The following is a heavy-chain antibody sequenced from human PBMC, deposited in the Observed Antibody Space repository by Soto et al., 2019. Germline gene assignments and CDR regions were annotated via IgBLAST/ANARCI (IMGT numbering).Heavy chain of an antibody. J-gene: IGHJ4*02. CDR3: ASASSGGDFDY. Sequence: QVQLVQSGAEEKKPGASVKVSCKASGYTFTSYAMHWVRQAPGQRLEWMGWINAGNGTTKHSQKFQGRVTITRATPARPAYLALSSLTSYDTAVYYCASASSGGDFDYWGQGTLVTVSS. D-gene: IGHD2-15*01. CDR2: INAGNGTT. CDR1: GYTFTSYA. V-gene: IGHV1-3*05.